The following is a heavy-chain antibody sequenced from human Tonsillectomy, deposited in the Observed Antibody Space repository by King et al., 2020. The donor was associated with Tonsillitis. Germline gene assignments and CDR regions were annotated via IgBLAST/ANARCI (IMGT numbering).Heavy chain of an antibody. D-gene: IGHD3-16*01. CDR3: AKDITVWGGGPFDI. CDR2: ITCNSGSI. CDR1: GFTFDDYA. Sequence: VQLVESGGGLVQPGRSLRLSCAASGFTFDDYAMHWVRQAPGKGLEWVSNITCNSGSIGYADSVKGRFTISRDNAKNSLYLQMNSLRAEDTALYYCAKDITVWGGGPFDIWGQGTMVTVSS. V-gene: IGHV3-9*01. J-gene: IGHJ3*02.